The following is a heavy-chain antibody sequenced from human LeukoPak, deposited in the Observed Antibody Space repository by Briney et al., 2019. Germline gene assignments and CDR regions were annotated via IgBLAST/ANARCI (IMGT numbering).Heavy chain of an antibody. J-gene: IGHJ4*02. CDR2: IYHSGST. Sequence: SETLSLTCTVSGYSINSGYYWGWIRQPPGKGLEWIGSIYHSGSTYYNPSLKSRVTISVDTSKNQFSLKLSSVTAAYTAVYYCARVLKGRAPFDYWGQGTLVTVSS. V-gene: IGHV4-38-2*02. CDR1: GYSINSGYY. CDR3: ARVLKGRAPFDY.